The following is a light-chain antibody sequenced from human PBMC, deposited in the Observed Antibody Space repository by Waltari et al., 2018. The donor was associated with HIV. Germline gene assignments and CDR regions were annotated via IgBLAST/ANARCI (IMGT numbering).Light chain of an antibody. CDR3: QQYSNSLIT. J-gene: IGKJ5*01. CDR2: GSS. CDR1: QSVRSSD. Sequence: EIVLTQSPGTLSLSLGERGTLSCRASQSVRSSDLVWYPQRPRQTPRLLIYGSSDRATGIPDRFSGSGSGTDFTLTISRLEPEDFVVYYCQQYSNSLITFGQGTRLEIK. V-gene: IGKV3-20*01.